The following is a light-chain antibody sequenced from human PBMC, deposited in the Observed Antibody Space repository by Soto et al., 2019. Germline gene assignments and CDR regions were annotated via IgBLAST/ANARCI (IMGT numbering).Light chain of an antibody. CDR2: EVS. Sequence: QSVLTQPASVSGSPGQSITISCTGTSSDVGSYHYVSWFQQHPGKAPKLIIFEVSDRPSGVSTRFSGSKSGDTASLTISGLQADDEADYYCCSYAGSSTYVFGTGTKVTVL. J-gene: IGLJ1*01. CDR1: SSDVGSYHY. CDR3: CSYAGSSTYV. V-gene: IGLV2-23*02.